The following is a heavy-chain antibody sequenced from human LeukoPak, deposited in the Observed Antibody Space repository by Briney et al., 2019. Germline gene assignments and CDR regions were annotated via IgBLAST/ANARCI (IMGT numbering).Heavy chain of an antibody. CDR1: GFTFSSYS. CDR3: ARLRRNSDTSGYYYYYDY. Sequence: GGSLRLSCAASGFTFSSYSFNWVRQAPGKGQEWVSSVNTVSSYIYYADSVRGRFTISRDNADNSLYLQMNGLRAEDTGVYYCARLRRNSDTSGYYYYYDYWGQGTLVTVSS. CDR2: VNTVSSYI. D-gene: IGHD3-22*01. V-gene: IGHV3-21*01. J-gene: IGHJ4*02.